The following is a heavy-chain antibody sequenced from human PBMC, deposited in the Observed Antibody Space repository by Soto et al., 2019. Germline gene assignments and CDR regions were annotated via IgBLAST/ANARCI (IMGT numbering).Heavy chain of an antibody. CDR3: ARDSRGSSSSPGYYYGMDV. J-gene: IGHJ6*02. V-gene: IGHV3-21*01. CDR2: TSSSSSYI. Sequence: GGSLRLSCAASGFTFSSYSMNWVRQAPGKGLEWVSSTSSSSSYIYYADSVKGRFTISRDNAKNSLYLQMNSLRAEDTAVYYCARDSRGSSSSPGYYYGMDVWGQGTTVTVSS. CDR1: GFTFSSYS. D-gene: IGHD6-13*01.